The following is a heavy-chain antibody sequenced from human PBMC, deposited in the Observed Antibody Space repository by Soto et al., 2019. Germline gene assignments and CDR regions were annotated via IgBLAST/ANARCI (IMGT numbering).Heavy chain of an antibody. CDR1: GGSITSGDYY. J-gene: IGHJ6*02. V-gene: IGHV4-30-4*01. Sequence: SETLSLTCTVSGGSITSGDYYWSWIRQPPGKGLECIGYIYYSGSTYYNPSLKSRITISLDTSKNQFSLKLSSVTAAETAVYYCARGAGRCSSSSCSGRTYYYGMDVRGQGTTVTVSS. CDR2: IYYSGST. CDR3: ARGAGRCSSSSCSGRTYYYGMDV. D-gene: IGHD2-2*01.